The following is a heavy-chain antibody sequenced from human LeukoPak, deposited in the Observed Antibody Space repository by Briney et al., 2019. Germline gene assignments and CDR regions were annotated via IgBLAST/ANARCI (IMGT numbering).Heavy chain of an antibody. CDR3: ARDKADSSSWYRYYYYYYYMDV. Sequence: GGSLRLSCAASGFTFDDYGMSWVRQAPGKGLEWVSGINWNGGSTGYADSVKGRFTISRDNAKNSLYLQMNSLRAEDTALYYCARDKADSSSWYRYYYYYYYMDVWGKGTTVTVSS. V-gene: IGHV3-20*04. J-gene: IGHJ6*03. CDR1: GFTFDDYG. CDR2: INWNGGST. D-gene: IGHD6-13*01.